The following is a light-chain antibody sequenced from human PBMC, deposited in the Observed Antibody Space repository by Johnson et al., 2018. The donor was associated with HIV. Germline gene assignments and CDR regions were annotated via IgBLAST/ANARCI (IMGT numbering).Light chain of an antibody. V-gene: IGLV1-51*01. Sequence: QSVLTQPPSVSAAPGQKVTISCSGSSSNIGNNYVSWYQHLPRTAPKLLIYDNNKRPSGIPDRFSGSKSGTSATLGITGLQTGDEADYYCGTGDSSLNTFYGFGTGTKVTVL. CDR2: DNN. CDR3: GTGDSSLNTFYG. J-gene: IGLJ1*01. CDR1: SSNIGNNY.